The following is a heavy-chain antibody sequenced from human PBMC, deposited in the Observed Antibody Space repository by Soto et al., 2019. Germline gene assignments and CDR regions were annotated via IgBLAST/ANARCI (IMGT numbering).Heavy chain of an antibody. CDR2: ISYDGSNK. J-gene: IGHJ5*02. CDR1: GFTFSSYG. V-gene: IGHV3-30*18. Sequence: GGALRVSCAASGFTFSSYGMHWVRQAPGKGLEWVAVISYDGSNKYYADSVKGRFTISRDNSKNTLYLQMNSLRAEDTAVYYCAKVPRYFDWAHNWFDPWGQGTLVTVSP. D-gene: IGHD3-9*01. CDR3: AKVPRYFDWAHNWFDP.